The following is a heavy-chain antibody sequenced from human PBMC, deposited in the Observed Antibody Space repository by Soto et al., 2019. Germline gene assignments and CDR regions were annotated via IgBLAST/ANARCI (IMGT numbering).Heavy chain of an antibody. Sequence: ALVKVSCNAPGYTFTGYYMHLVRQAPGQGLEWMGWINPNSGGTNYAQKFQGWVTMTRDTSISTAYMELSRLRSDDTAVYYCARGSYFRAFDIWGQGTMVTVSS. J-gene: IGHJ3*02. CDR1: GYTFTGYY. CDR2: INPNSGGT. CDR3: ARGSYFRAFDI. V-gene: IGHV1-2*04. D-gene: IGHD3-10*01.